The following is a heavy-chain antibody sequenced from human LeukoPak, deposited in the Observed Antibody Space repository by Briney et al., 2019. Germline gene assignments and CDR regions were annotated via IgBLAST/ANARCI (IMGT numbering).Heavy chain of an antibody. CDR2: IYYSGST. Sequence: SETLSLTCTVSGGSISSYYWSWIRQPPGKGLEWIGYIYYSGSTNYNPSLKSRVTISVDTSKNQLSLKLSSVTAADTAVYYCARGTYYDFWSGYYHAFDIWGQGTMVTVSS. CDR1: GGSISSYY. D-gene: IGHD3-3*01. J-gene: IGHJ3*02. CDR3: ARGTYYDFWSGYYHAFDI. V-gene: IGHV4-59*12.